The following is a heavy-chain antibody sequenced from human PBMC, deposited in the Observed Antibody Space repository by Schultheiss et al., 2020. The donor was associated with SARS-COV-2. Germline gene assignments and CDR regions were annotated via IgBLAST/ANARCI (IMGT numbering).Heavy chain of an antibody. Sequence: LRLSCTVSGGSISGGDSYWSWIRQFPGKGLEWIGYIHHSGTTYYNPSLQSRVTISIDTSKSQFSLKLSSVTAADTAVYFCARDSDYYYDSSGYYDYWGQGTLVTVSS. CDR2: IHHSGTT. D-gene: IGHD3-22*01. CDR1: GGSISGGDSY. V-gene: IGHV4-30-4*08. J-gene: IGHJ4*02. CDR3: ARDSDYYYDSSGYYDY.